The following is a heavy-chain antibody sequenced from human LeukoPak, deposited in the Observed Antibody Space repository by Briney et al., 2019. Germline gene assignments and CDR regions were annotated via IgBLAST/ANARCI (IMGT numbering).Heavy chain of an antibody. Sequence: GGSLRLSCAASGFTFSSSAMNWVRQAPGKGLEWVSSISSSSSYIYYADSVKGRFTISRDNAKNSLYLQMNSLRAEDTAVYYCARDRINLITGWGQGTLVTVSS. J-gene: IGHJ4*02. CDR3: ARDRINLITG. D-gene: IGHD1-14*01. CDR1: GFTFSSSA. CDR2: ISSSSSYI. V-gene: IGHV3-21*01.